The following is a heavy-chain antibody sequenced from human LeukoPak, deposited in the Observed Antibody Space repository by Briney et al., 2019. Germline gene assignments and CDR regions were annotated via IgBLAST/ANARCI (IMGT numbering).Heavy chain of an antibody. Sequence: PSETLSLTCTVSGGSISSYYWTWIRPLPGKVLEWIGYLDYSGSTNYNPSLKSLVTIDTSKNQFSLKLSSVTAADTAVYYCARRHVQYTSSSDPYYFDYWGQGTLVTVSS. CDR1: GGSISSYY. CDR3: ARRHVQYTSSSDPYYFDY. D-gene: IGHD6-6*01. V-gene: IGHV4-59*01. CDR2: LDYSGST. J-gene: IGHJ4*02.